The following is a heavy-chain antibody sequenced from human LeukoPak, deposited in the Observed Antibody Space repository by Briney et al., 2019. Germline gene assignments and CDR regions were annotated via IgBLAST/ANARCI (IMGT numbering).Heavy chain of an antibody. Sequence: SVKVSCKASGGTFSSYAISWVRQAPGQGLEWMGRIIPILGIANYAQKFQGRVTITADKSTSTAYMELSSLRSEDTAVYYCAIFSLWFGEVKNWFDPWCQGTLVTVSA. CDR1: GGTFSSYA. J-gene: IGHJ5*02. CDR3: AIFSLWFGEVKNWFDP. CDR2: IIPILGIA. V-gene: IGHV1-69*04. D-gene: IGHD3-10*01.